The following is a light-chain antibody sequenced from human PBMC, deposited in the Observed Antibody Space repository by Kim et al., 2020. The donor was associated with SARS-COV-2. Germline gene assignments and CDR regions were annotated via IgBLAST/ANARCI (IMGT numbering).Light chain of an antibody. V-gene: IGLV1-47*01. Sequence: GQRVTISCSGSSYNIGSNYVYWYQQLPGTAPKLLIYRNNQRPSGVPDRFSGSKSGTSASLAISGLRSEDEADYYCAAWDDSLSGVVFGGGTQLTVL. CDR1: SYNIGSNY. J-gene: IGLJ2*01. CDR2: RNN. CDR3: AAWDDSLSGVV.